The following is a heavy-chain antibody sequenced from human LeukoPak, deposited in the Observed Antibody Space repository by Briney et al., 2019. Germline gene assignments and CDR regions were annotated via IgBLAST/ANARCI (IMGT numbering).Heavy chain of an antibody. Sequence: PGGSLRLSCAASGFTFSNVWMSWVRQAPGKGLEWVGRIKSESDGGTTDYAATVKGRFTISRDESKNTLYLQMNSQKTEDTAVYYCTTGDTAMVDGNYFDYWGQGTLVTVSS. V-gene: IGHV3-15*01. J-gene: IGHJ4*02. CDR1: GFTFSNVW. CDR3: TTGDTAMVDGNYFDY. D-gene: IGHD5-18*01. CDR2: IKSESDGGTT.